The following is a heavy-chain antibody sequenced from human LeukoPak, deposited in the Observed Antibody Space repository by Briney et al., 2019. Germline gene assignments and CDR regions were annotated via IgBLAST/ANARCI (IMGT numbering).Heavy chain of an antibody. CDR2: INPNSGGT. CDR1: GYTFTGYY. J-gene: IGHJ5*02. Sequence: ASVKVSCKASGYTFTGYYMHWVRQAPGQGLEWMGWINPNSGGTNYAQKFQGRVTITRDTSISTAYLEMSRLRSDDTAVYYCARDEDSGDYWFDPWGQGNLVTVSS. V-gene: IGHV1-2*02. D-gene: IGHD4-17*01. CDR3: ARDEDSGDYWFDP.